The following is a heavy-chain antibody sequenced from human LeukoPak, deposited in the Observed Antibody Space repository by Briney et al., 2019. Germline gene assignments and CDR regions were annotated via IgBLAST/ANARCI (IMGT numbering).Heavy chain of an antibody. CDR2: ITGNGATT. Sequence: GGSLRLSCAAFGFSFSNYGMNWVRQAPGKGLEWVSGITGNGATTYYADSVKGRFTISRDNSRNTVYLQMNSLRAEDTAVYYCANDLGWIQLNLGRGQGTLVTVSS. CDR3: ANDLGWIQLNLG. J-gene: IGHJ4*02. D-gene: IGHD5-18*01. V-gene: IGHV3-23*01. CDR1: GFSFSNYG.